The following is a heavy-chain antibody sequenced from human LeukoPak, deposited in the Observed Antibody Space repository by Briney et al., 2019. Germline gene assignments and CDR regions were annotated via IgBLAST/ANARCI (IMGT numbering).Heavy chain of an antibody. CDR3: AKDLTYYDFWSGYSGGGMDV. D-gene: IGHD3-3*01. CDR1: GFTFSSYG. Sequence: GGSLRLSCAASGFTFSSYGMHWVRQAPDKGLEWVAVISYDGSNKYYADSVKGRFTISRDNSKNTLYLQMNSLRAEDTAVYYCAKDLTYYDFWSGYSGGGMDVWGQGTTVTVSS. CDR2: ISYDGSNK. V-gene: IGHV3-30*18. J-gene: IGHJ6*02.